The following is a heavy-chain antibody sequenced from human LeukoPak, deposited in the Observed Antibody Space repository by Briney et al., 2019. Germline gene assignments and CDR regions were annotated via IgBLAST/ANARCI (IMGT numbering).Heavy chain of an antibody. CDR2: ISSSSSYI. Sequence: PGGSLRLSCAACGFTFSSYSMNWVRQAPGKGLEWVSSISSSSSYIYYADSVKGRFTISRDNAKNSLYLQMNSLRAEDTAVYYCARALRGVAGDYYFDYWGQGTLVTVSS. D-gene: IGHD2-21*02. CDR1: GFTFSSYS. J-gene: IGHJ4*02. V-gene: IGHV3-21*01. CDR3: ARALRGVAGDYYFDY.